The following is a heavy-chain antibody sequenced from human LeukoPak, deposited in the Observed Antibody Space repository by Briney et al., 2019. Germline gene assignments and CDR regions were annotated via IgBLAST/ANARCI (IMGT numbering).Heavy chain of an antibody. CDR3: ARDGRIAARRGLDY. D-gene: IGHD6-6*01. CDR2: IFHSGST. V-gene: IGHV4-4*02. J-gene: IGHJ4*02. CDR1: GDSISSSNW. Sequence: SGTLSLTCAVSGDSISSSNWWIWVRQPPGKGLEWIGEIFHSGSTNYNPSLKSRVTISVDTSKNHFSLKLSSVTAADTAVYYCARDGRIAARRGLDYWGQGTLVTVSS.